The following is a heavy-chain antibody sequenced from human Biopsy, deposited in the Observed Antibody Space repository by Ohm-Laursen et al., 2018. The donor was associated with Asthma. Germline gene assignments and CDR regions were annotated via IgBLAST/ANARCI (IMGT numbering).Heavy chain of an antibody. CDR1: GFTFSSYG. J-gene: IGHJ6*02. CDR2: MTYDGSKK. D-gene: IGHD3-3*01. CDR3: ARGAYYDFWRYYSRPIPGEYGMDV. V-gene: IGHV3-30*03. Sequence: SLRLSCAASGFTFSSYGMHWVRQAPGKGLEWVADMTYDGSKKYYADSVKGRFTISRDNSKNTLYLQMSSLRSEDTAVYFCARGAYYDFWRYYSRPIPGEYGMDVWGQGTTVTV.